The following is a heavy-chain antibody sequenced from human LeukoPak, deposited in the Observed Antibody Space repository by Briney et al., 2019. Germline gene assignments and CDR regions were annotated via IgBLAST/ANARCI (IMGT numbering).Heavy chain of an antibody. CDR1: GFTFSSYS. Sequence: GGSLRLSCAASGFTFSSYSMNWVRQAPGKGLEWVSSISSSSYIYYADSVKGRFTISRDNAKNSLYLQMNSLRAEDTAVYYCARDRGLTTVTTDDAFDIWGQGTMVTVSS. D-gene: IGHD4-17*01. V-gene: IGHV3-21*01. CDR2: ISSSSYI. J-gene: IGHJ3*02. CDR3: ARDRGLTTVTTDDAFDI.